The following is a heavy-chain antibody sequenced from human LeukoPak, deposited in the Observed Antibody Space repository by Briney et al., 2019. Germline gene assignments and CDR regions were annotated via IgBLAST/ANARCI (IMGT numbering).Heavy chain of an antibody. CDR1: GGSISSYY. CDR3: ARETRYYYDSSTYFSPRVFDI. CDR2: IYYSGST. J-gene: IGHJ3*02. D-gene: IGHD3-22*01. V-gene: IGHV4-59*01. Sequence: PSETLSLTCTVSGGSISSYYWCWIRQPPGKGLEWIGYIYYSGSTNYNPSLKSRVTISIGTSKSQFSLTLSSVTAADTAVYYCARETRYYYDSSTYFSPRVFDIWGVGTMVTVSS.